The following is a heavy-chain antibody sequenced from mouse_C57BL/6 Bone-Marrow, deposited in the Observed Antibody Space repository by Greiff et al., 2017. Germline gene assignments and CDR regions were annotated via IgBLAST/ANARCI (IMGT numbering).Heavy chain of an antibody. CDR1: GYTFTSYG. CDR2: IYPRSGNT. J-gene: IGHJ2*01. V-gene: IGHV1-81*01. Sequence: LVESGAELARPGASVKLSCKASGYTFTSYGISWVKQRTGQGLEWIGEIYPRSGNTYYNEKFKGKATLTADKSSSTASMELRSLTSEDSAVYFCARGGWLLRVWGQGTTLTVAS. D-gene: IGHD2-3*01. CDR3: ARGGWLLRV.